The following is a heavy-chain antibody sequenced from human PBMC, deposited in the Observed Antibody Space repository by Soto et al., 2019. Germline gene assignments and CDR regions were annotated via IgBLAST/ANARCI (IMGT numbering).Heavy chain of an antibody. CDR3: ARQGPASILISWFDP. CDR2: IYYSGST. V-gene: IGHV4-59*01. CDR1: GGSISSYY. D-gene: IGHD2-2*01. J-gene: IGHJ5*02. Sequence: SETLSLTCTVSGGSISSYYWSWIRQPPGKGLEWIGYIYYSGSTNYNPSLKSRATISLDTSKNQFSLKLSSVTAADTAVYYCARQGPASILISWFDPWGQVTPVPVSS.